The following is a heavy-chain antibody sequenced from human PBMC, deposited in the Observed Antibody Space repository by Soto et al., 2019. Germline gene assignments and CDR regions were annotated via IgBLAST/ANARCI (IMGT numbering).Heavy chain of an antibody. D-gene: IGHD3-9*01. CDR2: FDPEDGET. CDR3: ATVLVYDILTGSPWFDP. CDR1: GYTLTELS. V-gene: IGHV1-24*01. Sequence: GASVKVSCKVSGYTLTELSMHWVRQAPGKGLEWMGGFDPEDGETIYAQKFQGRVTMTEDTSTDTAYMELSSLRSEDTAVYYCATVLVYDILTGSPWFDPWGQGTLVTVSS. J-gene: IGHJ5*02.